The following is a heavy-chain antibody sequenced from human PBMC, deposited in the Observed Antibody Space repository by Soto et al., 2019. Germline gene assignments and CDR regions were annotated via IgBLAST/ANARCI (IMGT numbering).Heavy chain of an antibody. J-gene: IGHJ5*01. D-gene: IGHD3-22*01. CDR2: IVVGSGNT. Sequence: SVKVSCKASGFTFTSSAMQWVRQARGQRLEWIGWIVVGSGNTNYAQKFQERVTISRDNSKNTLYLQMNSLRAEDTAIYYCARDADTSGHFSWFDSWGQGTLVTVSS. CDR1: GFTFTSSA. CDR3: ARDADTSGHFSWFDS. V-gene: IGHV1-58*02.